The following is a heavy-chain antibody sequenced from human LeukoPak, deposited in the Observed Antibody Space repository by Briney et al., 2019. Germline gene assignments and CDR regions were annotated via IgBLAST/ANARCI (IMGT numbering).Heavy chain of an antibody. CDR1: GDSISSSTYY. CDR2: IYHSGST. V-gene: IGHV4-39*01. D-gene: IGHD2-2*01. CDR3: ARRCGSTSCFRY. J-gene: IGHJ4*02. Sequence: NPSETLSLTCTVSGDSISSSTYYWGWIRQPPGKGLEWIGNIYHSGSTYYNPSLKSRVTMSVDTSKNQFSLKLSSVTAGDTAVYYCARRCGSTSCFRYWGQGTQVTVAS.